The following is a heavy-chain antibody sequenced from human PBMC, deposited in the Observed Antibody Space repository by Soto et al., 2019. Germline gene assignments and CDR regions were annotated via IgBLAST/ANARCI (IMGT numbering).Heavy chain of an antibody. CDR3: ARDEYCSSTSCYARPDRGYYYYYMDV. V-gene: IGHV3-13*01. CDR1: GFTFSTYY. CDR2: IGTHGNT. Sequence: GGSLRLSCAASGFTFSTYYMHWVRQAPGKGLEWVSAIGTHGNTYYADSVKGRFTTSRENSKNSLYLQMNSLRAEDTAVYYCARDEYCSSTSCYARPDRGYYYYYMDVWGKGTTVTVSS. J-gene: IGHJ6*03. D-gene: IGHD2-2*01.